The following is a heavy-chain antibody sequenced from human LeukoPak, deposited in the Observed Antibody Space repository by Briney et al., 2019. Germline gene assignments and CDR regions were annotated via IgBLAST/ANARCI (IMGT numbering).Heavy chain of an antibody. CDR3: AKDGMRMATINVPFDY. V-gene: IGHV3-66*01. D-gene: IGHD5-24*01. Sequence: GGSLRLSCAASGFTVSSNYMSWVRQAPGKGLEWVSVIYSGGSTYYADSVKGRFTISRDNSKNTLYLQMNSLRAEDTAVYYCAKDGMRMATINVPFDYWGQGTLVTVSS. CDR1: GFTVSSNY. CDR2: IYSGGST. J-gene: IGHJ4*02.